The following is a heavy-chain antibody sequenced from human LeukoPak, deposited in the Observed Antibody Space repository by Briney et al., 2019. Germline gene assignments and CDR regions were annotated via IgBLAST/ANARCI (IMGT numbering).Heavy chain of an antibody. Sequence: GGSLRLSCAASGLTFSSYPMSCVRQARGRAVEWVSSNRGCGGSSYYAHSVRRRFHISRDNSKNTLSLQMVSLRAEDTALYYCAKDHSSGYLYAFDIWGEGTMVSVCS. CDR2: NRGCGGSS. J-gene: IGHJ3*02. CDR1: GLTFSSYP. D-gene: IGHD3-10*01. V-gene: IGHV3-23*01. CDR3: AKDHSSGYLYAFDI.